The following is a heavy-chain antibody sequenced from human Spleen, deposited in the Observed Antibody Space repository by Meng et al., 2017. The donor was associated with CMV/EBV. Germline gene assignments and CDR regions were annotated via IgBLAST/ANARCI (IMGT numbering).Heavy chain of an antibody. CDR2: INHSGST. CDR1: GGSFSGYY. D-gene: IGHD6-19*01. CDR3: ARERGSSGWYGLSCYYYYYGMDV. J-gene: IGHJ6*02. Sequence: SETLSLTCAVYGGSFSGYYWSWIRQPPGKGLEWIGEINHSGSTNYNPSLKSRVTISVDTSKNQFSLKLSSVTAADTAVYYCARERGSSGWYGLSCYYYYYGMDVWGQGTTVTVSS. V-gene: IGHV4-34*01.